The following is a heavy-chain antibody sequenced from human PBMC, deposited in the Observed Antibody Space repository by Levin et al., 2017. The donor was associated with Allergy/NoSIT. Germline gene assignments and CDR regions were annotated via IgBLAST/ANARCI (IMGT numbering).Heavy chain of an antibody. CDR3: AREPPYDSSGSPVVNSVWFDF. CDR2: INPNSGGT. D-gene: IGHD3-22*01. CDR1: GYTFTGYY. Sequence: AASVKVSCKASGYTFTGYYMHWVRQAPGQGLEWMGWINPNSGGTNYAQKFQGRVTMTRDTSISTAYMELGRLTSDDSAVYYCAREPPYDSSGSPVVNSVWFDFWGQGTLVTVSS. V-gene: IGHV1-2*02. J-gene: IGHJ4*02.